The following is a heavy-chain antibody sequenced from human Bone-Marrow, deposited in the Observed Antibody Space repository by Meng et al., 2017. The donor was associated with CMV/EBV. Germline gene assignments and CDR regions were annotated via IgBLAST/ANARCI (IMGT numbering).Heavy chain of an antibody. J-gene: IGHJ4*02. CDR3: ARLTGVVIMEDY. D-gene: IGHD3-3*01. V-gene: IGHV1-8*01. CDR2: MNPNSGNT. Sequence: CKASGYTFTSYAINWVRQATGQGLEWMGWMNPNSGNTGYAQKFQGRVTMTRNTSISTAYMELSSLRSEDTAVYYCARLTGVVIMEDYWGQGTLVTVSS. CDR1: GYTFTSYA.